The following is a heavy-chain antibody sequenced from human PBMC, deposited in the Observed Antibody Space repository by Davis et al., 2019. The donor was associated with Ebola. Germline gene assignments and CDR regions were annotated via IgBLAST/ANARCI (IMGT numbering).Heavy chain of an antibody. Sequence: GESLKISCAASGFTFSDYYMSWIRQAPGKGLEWVSYISSSGSTIYYADSVKGRFTISRDNAKNSLYLQMNSLRAEDTAVYYCARIHYKYGMDVWGQGTTVTVSS. CDR2: ISSSGSTI. CDR3: ARIHYKYGMDV. V-gene: IGHV3-11*01. CDR1: GFTFSDYY. J-gene: IGHJ6*02.